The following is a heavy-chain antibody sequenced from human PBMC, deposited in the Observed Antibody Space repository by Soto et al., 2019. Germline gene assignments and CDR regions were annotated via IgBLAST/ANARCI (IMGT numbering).Heavy chain of an antibody. J-gene: IGHJ6*02. Sequence: GGSLRLSCAASGFTFSSYAMHWVRQAPGKGLEWVAVISYDGSNKYYADSVKGRFTISRDNSKNTLYLQMNSLRDEDTAVYDCARAGRRDGYNSCYYYGMDVWGQGTTVTVAS. V-gene: IGHV3-30-3*01. CDR1: GFTFSSYA. CDR2: ISYDGSNK. CDR3: ARAGRRDGYNSCYYYGMDV. D-gene: IGHD5-12*01.